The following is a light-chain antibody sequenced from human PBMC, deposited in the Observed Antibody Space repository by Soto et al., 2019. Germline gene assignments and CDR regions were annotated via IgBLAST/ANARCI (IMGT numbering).Light chain of an antibody. CDR1: QGIRND. CDR3: LQHNTYIGTWT. Sequence: DIQMTQSPSSLSASVGDRVTITCRASQGIRNDLVWYQQKPGKAPKRLIYDASSLQSGVPSRFSGSGSGTEFTLTISSLQPEDFATSFCLQHNTYIGTWTFGQRTKVDIK. J-gene: IGKJ1*01. CDR2: DAS. V-gene: IGKV1-17*01.